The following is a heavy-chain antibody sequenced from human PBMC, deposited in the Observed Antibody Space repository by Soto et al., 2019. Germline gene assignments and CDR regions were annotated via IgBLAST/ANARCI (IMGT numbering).Heavy chain of an antibody. D-gene: IGHD2-2*01. V-gene: IGHV1-18*01. Sequence: GASVKVSCKASGYTFTSYGISWVRQAPGQGLEWMGWISAYNGNTNYAQKLQGRVTMTTDTSTSTAYMELRSLRSDDTAVYYCARSNIVVVPAAHDYFDYWGQGTLVTVSS. CDR1: GYTFTSYG. J-gene: IGHJ4*02. CDR2: ISAYNGNT. CDR3: ARSNIVVVPAAHDYFDY.